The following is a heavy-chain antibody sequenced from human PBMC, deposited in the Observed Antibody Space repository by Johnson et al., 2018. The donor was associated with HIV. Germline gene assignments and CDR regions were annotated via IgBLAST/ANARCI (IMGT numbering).Heavy chain of an antibody. J-gene: IGHJ3*02. CDR2: ISWNGGST. CDR1: GFTFDDYG. CDR3: ARYFIVGATRGGAFDI. V-gene: IGHV3-20*04. D-gene: IGHD1-26*01. Sequence: VQLVESGGGVVRPGGSLRLSCAASGFTFDDYGMSWVRQAPGKGLEWVSGISWNGGSTGYADSVKGRFTISRDNDKNSLYLQMNSLKGEDTAVYYCARYFIVGATRGGAFDIWGQGIMVTVSA.